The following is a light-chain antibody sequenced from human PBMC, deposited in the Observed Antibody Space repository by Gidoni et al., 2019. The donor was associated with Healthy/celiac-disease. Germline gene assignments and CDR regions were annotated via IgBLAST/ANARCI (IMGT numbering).Light chain of an antibody. CDR1: QSVSSY. CDR3: QQRSNWPLIT. CDR2: DAS. V-gene: IGKV3-11*01. J-gene: IGKJ5*01. Sequence: EIVLTQSPATLSLSPGERAILSCRASQSVSSYLAWYQQTPGQAPRLLIYDASNRATGIPARFSGSGSGSDFTLTISSLEPEDFAVYYCQQRSNWPLITFGQGTRLEIK.